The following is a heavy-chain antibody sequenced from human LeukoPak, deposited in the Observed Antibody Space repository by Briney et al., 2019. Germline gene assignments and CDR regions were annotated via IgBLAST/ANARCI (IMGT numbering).Heavy chain of an antibody. V-gene: IGHV3-30*02. CDR1: GFTFSSYG. CDR2: IRYDGSNK. J-gene: IGHJ4*02. CDR3: ANWFWSGYYNRDY. Sequence: GGSLRLSCAASGFTFSSYGMHWVRQAPGKGLEWVAFIRYDGSNKYYADSVKGRFTISIDNSKNTLYLQMNSLRAEDTAVYYCANWFWSGYYNRDYWGQGTLVTVSS. D-gene: IGHD3-3*01.